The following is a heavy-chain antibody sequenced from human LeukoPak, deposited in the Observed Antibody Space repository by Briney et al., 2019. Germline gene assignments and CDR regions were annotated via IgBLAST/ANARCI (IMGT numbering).Heavy chain of an antibody. V-gene: IGHV4-39*07. D-gene: IGHD6-6*01. Sequence: TSETLSLTCTVSGGSISSSNYYWGWIRQPPGKGLEWIGSIYYSGSTYYTPSLKSRVTISVDTSKNQFSLKLSSVTAADTAVYYCAGSLATNLNYYYYYMDVWGKGTTVTVSS. CDR1: GGSISSSNYY. J-gene: IGHJ6*03. CDR3: AGSLATNLNYYYYYMDV. CDR2: IYYSGST.